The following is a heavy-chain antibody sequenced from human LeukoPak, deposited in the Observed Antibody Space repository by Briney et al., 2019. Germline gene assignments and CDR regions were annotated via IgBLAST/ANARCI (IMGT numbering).Heavy chain of an antibody. Sequence: GGSLRLSCAASGFTVSSNYMSSVRQAPGKGLEWVSVIYSGGSTYYADSVKGRFTIARDNSKNTLYLQMNSLRAEDAAVYYCARILHYYGSGSYPFDYWGQGTLVTVSS. CDR2: IYSGGST. V-gene: IGHV3-53*01. J-gene: IGHJ4*02. D-gene: IGHD3-10*01. CDR1: GFTVSSNY. CDR3: ARILHYYGSGSYPFDY.